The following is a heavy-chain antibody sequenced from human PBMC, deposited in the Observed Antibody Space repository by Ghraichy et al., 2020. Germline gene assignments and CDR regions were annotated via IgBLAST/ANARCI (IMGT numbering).Heavy chain of an antibody. CDR1: GGSISSGDYY. V-gene: IGHV4-30-4*01. Sequence: SETLSLTCTVSGGSISSGDYYWSWIRQPPGKGLEWIGYIYYSGSTYYNPSLKSRVTISVDTSKNQFSLKLSSVTAADTAVYYCARVVVVAAILSAFDIWGQGTMVTVSS. J-gene: IGHJ3*02. D-gene: IGHD2-15*01. CDR3: ARVVVVAAILSAFDI. CDR2: IYYSGST.